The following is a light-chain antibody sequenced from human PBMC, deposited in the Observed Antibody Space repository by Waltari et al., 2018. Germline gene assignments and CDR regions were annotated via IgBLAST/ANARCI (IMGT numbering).Light chain of an antibody. CDR1: QCIDNW. CDR2: AAY. CDR3: QQAKSFPIT. J-gene: IGKJ5*01. V-gene: IGKV1-12*01. Sequence: TGLASQCIDNWLAWYQQKPGKAPKRLISAAYNLHSGVPSRFSGSRSETEFTLTINNLQPEDFATYFCQQAKSFPITFGQGTQLEIK.